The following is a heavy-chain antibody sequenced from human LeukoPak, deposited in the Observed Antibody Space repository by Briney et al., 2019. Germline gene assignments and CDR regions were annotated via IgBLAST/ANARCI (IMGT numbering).Heavy chain of an antibody. CDR1: GYTFTGYY. CDR2: INPNSGGT. CDR3: ARGSRIAARRDFDY. Sequence: ASVKVSGKASGYTFTGYYMHWVRQAPGQGLEWMGWINPNSGGTNYAQKFQGRVTMTRDTSISTAYMELSRLRSDDTAVYYCARGSRIAARRDFDYWGQGTLVTVSS. D-gene: IGHD6-6*01. V-gene: IGHV1-2*02. J-gene: IGHJ4*02.